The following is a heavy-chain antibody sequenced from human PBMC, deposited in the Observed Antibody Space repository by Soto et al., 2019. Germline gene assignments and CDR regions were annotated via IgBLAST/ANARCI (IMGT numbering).Heavy chain of an antibody. Sequence: ASVKVSCKASGFTFTSSAVQWVRQARGQRREWIGWIVVGSGNTNYAQKFQERVTITRDMSTSTAYMELSSLRSEDTAVYYCAADYYDSSGYYLTNAFDIWGQGTMVTVSS. CDR1: GFTFTSSA. J-gene: IGHJ3*02. CDR2: IVVGSGNT. D-gene: IGHD3-22*01. V-gene: IGHV1-58*01. CDR3: AADYYDSSGYYLTNAFDI.